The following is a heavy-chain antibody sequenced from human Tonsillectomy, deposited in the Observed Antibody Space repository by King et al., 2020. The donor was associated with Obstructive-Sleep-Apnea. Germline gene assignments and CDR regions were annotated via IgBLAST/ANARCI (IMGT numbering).Heavy chain of an antibody. J-gene: IGHJ4*02. V-gene: IGHV3-66*01. Sequence: VQLVESGGGVVQPGGSLRLSCAAPGLTVSSNYMSWVRQAPGKGLEWVSVIYSGGSTYYADSVKGRFTIARDNSKNTLYLQMSSLRAEDTAVYYCARDGVDYYDSTGYLYYWGQGTLGTVSS. CDR3: ARDGVDYYDSTGYLYY. D-gene: IGHD3-22*01. CDR1: GLTVSSNY. CDR2: IYSGGST.